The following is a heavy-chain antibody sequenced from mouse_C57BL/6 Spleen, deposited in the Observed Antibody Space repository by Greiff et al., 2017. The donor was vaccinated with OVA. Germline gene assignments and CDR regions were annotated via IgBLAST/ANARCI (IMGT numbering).Heavy chain of an antibody. CDR3: ARKEEFITTVVAGFDY. Sequence: QVQLKQSGAELMKPGASVKLSCKATGYTFTGYWIEWVKQRPGHGLEWIGEILPGSGSTNYNEKFKGKATFTADTSSNTAYMQLSSLTTEDSAIYYCARKEEFITTVVAGFDYWGQGTTLTVSS. CDR2: ILPGSGST. V-gene: IGHV1-9*01. J-gene: IGHJ2*01. CDR1: GYTFTGYW. D-gene: IGHD1-1*01.